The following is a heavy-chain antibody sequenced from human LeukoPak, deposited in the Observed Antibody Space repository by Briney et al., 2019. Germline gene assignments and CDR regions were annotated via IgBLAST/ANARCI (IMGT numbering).Heavy chain of an antibody. CDR2: IRRRAYGGPT. CDR1: GFIFGDHA. D-gene: IGHD5-18*01. Sequence: GGALRLSCTGYGFIFGDHAMSWVRQAPGKGLEWVGFIRRRAYGGPTEYAASVKGRFTILRDDSKGIAYLEMNSLETEDTALYYCARGPILLWIHNGMDVWGQGTTVTVSS. V-gene: IGHV3-49*04. CDR3: ARGPILLWIHNGMDV. J-gene: IGHJ6*02.